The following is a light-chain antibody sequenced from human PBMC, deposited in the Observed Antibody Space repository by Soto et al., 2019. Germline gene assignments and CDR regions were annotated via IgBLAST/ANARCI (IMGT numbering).Light chain of an antibody. CDR1: SSNIGSTF. CDR3: PAWDDSLSGPV. CDR2: RNN. V-gene: IGLV1-47*01. J-gene: IGLJ2*01. Sequence: QSVLTQPPSASGTPGQRVTISCSGSSSNIGSTFVSWYQQLPGTAPKLLMYRNNQRPSGVPDRFSGSKSGTSASLAISGLRSEDEADYYCPAWDDSLSGPVFGGGTKLTVL.